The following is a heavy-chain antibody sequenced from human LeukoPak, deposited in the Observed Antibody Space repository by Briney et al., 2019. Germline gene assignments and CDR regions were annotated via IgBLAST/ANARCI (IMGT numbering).Heavy chain of an antibody. CDR1: GFTFSSYA. D-gene: IGHD6-19*01. CDR2: IRGSGGST. Sequence: GGSLRLSCAASGFTFSSYAMSWVRQAPGKGLEWVSAIRGSGGSTYYADSVKGRFTISRDNSKNTLYLQMNSLRAEDTAVYYCAKLSSGWPTFFDYWGQGTLVTVSS. CDR3: AKLSSGWPTFFDY. J-gene: IGHJ4*02. V-gene: IGHV3-23*01.